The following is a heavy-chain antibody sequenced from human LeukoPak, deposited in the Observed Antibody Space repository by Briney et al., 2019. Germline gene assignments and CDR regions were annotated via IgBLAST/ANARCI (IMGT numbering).Heavy chain of an antibody. J-gene: IGHJ5*02. D-gene: IGHD4-11*01. CDR3: ASLQKLGWFDP. V-gene: IGHV4-39*07. CDR1: GGSISSTSCY. Sequence: SETLSLTCSVSGGSISSTSCYWGWIRQPPGKGLEWIGGIYYSGSTYYNPSLKSRVTISVDTSKNQFSLKLSSVTAADTALYYCASLQKLGWFDPWGQGTLVTVSS. CDR2: IYYSGST.